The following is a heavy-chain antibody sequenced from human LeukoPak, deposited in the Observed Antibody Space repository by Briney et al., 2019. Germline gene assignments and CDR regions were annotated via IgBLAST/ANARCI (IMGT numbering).Heavy chain of an antibody. J-gene: IGHJ5*02. CDR3: AIAVAGLCWFDP. CDR1: GYSFTSYW. Sequence: GASLQISCKGSGYSFTSYWIGWVRQLPGKGLEWMGIINPRDSDTRYSPSFQGQVTISADKSISTAYLQWSSLKASDTAMYYCAIAVAGLCWFDPWGQGTLVTVSS. V-gene: IGHV5-51*01. CDR2: INPRDSDT. D-gene: IGHD6-19*01.